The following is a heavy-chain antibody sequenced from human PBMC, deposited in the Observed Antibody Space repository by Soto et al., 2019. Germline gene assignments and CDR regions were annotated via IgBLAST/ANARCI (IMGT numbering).Heavy chain of an antibody. CDR3: ARGTSWSGMDV. J-gene: IGHJ6*02. CDR2: IYFSGST. Sequence: QVQLQESGPGLVKPSETLSLTCTVSGGSISSFPWSWIRQPPGKGLEWIGYIYFSGSTNYNPSLKSRVTISVDTSKNQFPRNLSSVTAADTAVYYCARGTSWSGMDVWGQGTTVTVSS. CDR1: GGSISSFP. D-gene: IGHD2-2*01. V-gene: IGHV4-59*01.